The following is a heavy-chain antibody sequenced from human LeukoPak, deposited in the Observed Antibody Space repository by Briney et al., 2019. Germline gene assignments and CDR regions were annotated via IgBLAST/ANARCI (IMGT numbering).Heavy chain of an antibody. V-gene: IGHV3-30-3*01. CDR2: ISYGGSNK. D-gene: IGHD2-21*01. CDR1: GFTFSSYA. J-gene: IGHJ6*03. CDR3: ARDYPTSDYYCCGDCDGLYYYMDV. Sequence: GGPLRLSCAASGFTFSSYAMHWVRQAPGKGVEWVAVISYGGSNKYYADSVKGRFTISRDNSKNTLYLQMNSLRAEDTAVYYCARDYPTSDYYCCGDCDGLYYYMDVWGKGTTVTVSS.